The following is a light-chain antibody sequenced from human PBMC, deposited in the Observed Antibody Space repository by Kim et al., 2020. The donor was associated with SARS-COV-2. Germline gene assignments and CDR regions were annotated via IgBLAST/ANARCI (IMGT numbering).Light chain of an antibody. CDR3: ATWDSMLSVGV. CDR1: SSNIGNDY. J-gene: IGLJ2*01. CDR2: DND. V-gene: IGLV1-51*01. Sequence: QSVLTQPPSVSAAPGQQVTISCSGSSSNIGNDYVSWYQQLPGTAPKLLIYDNDKRPSGIPDRFSGSKSDTSATLGITGLQTGDEADYYCATWDSMLSVGVFGGGTQLTVL.